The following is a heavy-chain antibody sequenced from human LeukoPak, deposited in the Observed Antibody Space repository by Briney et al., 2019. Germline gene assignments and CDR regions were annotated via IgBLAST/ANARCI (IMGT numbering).Heavy chain of an antibody. V-gene: IGHV4-4*08. Sequence: PSETLSLTCTVSSGSISSYYWSWIRQPPGKGLEWIGYIYSSGSTSYNPSLKSRVTTSVDASTNQFSLKLSSVTAADTAVYYCARFSSPYYEGATDYWGQGTLVTVSS. J-gene: IGHJ4*02. CDR3: ARFSSPYYEGATDY. D-gene: IGHD3-3*01. CDR1: SGSISSYY. CDR2: IYSSGST.